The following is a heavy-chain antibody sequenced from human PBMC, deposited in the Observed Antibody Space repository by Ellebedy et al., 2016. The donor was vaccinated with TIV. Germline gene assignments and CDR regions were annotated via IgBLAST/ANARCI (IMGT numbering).Heavy chain of an antibody. CDR2: INGKGDTT. J-gene: IGHJ4*02. CDR3: AKGTRLWSREGPDY. D-gene: IGHD3-16*01. CDR1: GFSFSSYA. Sequence: GESLKISXEGSGFSFSSYAMSWVRQAPGKGLEWISIINGKGDTTHYADSVKGRFTISRDNSKNTLYLQMNGLRAEDTAVYYCAKGTRLWSREGPDYWGQGTLVTVSS. V-gene: IGHV3-23*01.